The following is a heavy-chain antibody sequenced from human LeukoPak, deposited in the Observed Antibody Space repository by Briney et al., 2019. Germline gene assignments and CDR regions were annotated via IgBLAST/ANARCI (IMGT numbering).Heavy chain of an antibody. CDR2: IIPIFGTA. D-gene: IGHD4-17*01. CDR1: GGTFSSYA. V-gene: IGHV1-69*13. CDR3: ALCSGFDYGDCLNFDY. J-gene: IGHJ4*02. Sequence: ASVNLSCKASGGTFSSYAISWVRQAPGQGLEWMGGIIPIFGTANYAQKFQGRVTITADESTSTAYMELSSLRSEDTAVYYCALCSGFDYGDCLNFDYWGQGTLVTVSS.